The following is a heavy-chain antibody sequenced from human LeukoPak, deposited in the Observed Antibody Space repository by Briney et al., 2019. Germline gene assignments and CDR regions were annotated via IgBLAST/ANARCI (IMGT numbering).Heavy chain of an antibody. CDR3: ATASPHMSTSGPGVY. Sequence: GGSLRLSCAASGFTFSSYWMHWVRQAPGKGLVWVSRINSNGSSPRYADSVKGRFTISRDNSKSTVYLQMNSLRADDTAVYYCATASPHMSTSGPGVYWGQGTLVTVSS. D-gene: IGHD5/OR15-5a*01. CDR2: INSNGSSP. J-gene: IGHJ4*02. CDR1: GFTFSSYW. V-gene: IGHV3-74*01.